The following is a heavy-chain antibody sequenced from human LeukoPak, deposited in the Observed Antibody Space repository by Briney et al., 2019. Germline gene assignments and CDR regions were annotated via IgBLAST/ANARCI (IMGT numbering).Heavy chain of an antibody. CDR2: IIPIFGTA. J-gene: IGHJ4*02. V-gene: IGHV1-69*05. CDR3: VRQSDISGSLDY. Sequence: ASVKVSCKASGGTFSSYAISWVRQAPGQGLEWMGGIIPIFGTANYAQKFQGRVTITTDESTSTAYMELSSLRSEDTAVYYCVRQSDISGSLDYWGQGTLVTVSS. D-gene: IGHD1-26*01. CDR1: GGTFSSYA.